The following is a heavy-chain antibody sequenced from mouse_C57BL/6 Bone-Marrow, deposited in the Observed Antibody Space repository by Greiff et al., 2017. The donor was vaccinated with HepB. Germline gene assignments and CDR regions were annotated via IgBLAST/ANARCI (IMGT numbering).Heavy chain of an antibody. CDR3: ARPDYYGSSYGFAY. Sequence: VQLVESGGDLVKPGGSLKLSCAASGFTFSSYGMSWVRQTPDKRLEWVATISSGGSYTYYPDSVKGRFTISRDNAKNTLYLQMSSLKSEDTAMYYCARPDYYGSSYGFAYWGQGTLVTVSA. CDR2: ISSGGSYT. V-gene: IGHV5-6*01. J-gene: IGHJ3*01. D-gene: IGHD1-1*01. CDR1: GFTFSSYG.